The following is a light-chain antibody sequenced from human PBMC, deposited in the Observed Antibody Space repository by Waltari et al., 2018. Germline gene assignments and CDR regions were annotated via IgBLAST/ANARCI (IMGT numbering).Light chain of an antibody. CDR3: QQYDNVVRT. V-gene: IGKV1-33*01. CDR1: DAIRNF. CDR2: DAS. Sequence: DIQMTQSPSSLSASVGERVTITRQASDAIRNFLNWYHQKPGEAPKVLIYDASNLEMGVPSRFGGSGFGTDFTLTISSLQPEDVGTYYCQQYDNVVRTFGGGTKVEIK. J-gene: IGKJ4*01.